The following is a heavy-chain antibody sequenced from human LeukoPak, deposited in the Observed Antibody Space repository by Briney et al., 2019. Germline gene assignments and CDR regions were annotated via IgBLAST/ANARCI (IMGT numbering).Heavy chain of an antibody. CDR2: ISGSGGST. CDR3: AKDNGGNSGFDP. Sequence: AGGSLRLSCAASGFTFSSYEMNWVRQAPGKGLEWVSAISGSGGSTYYADSVKGRFTISRDNSKNTLYLQMNSLRAEDTAVYYCAKDNGGNSGFDPWGQGTLVTVSS. V-gene: IGHV3-23*01. CDR1: GFTFSSYE. D-gene: IGHD4-23*01. J-gene: IGHJ5*02.